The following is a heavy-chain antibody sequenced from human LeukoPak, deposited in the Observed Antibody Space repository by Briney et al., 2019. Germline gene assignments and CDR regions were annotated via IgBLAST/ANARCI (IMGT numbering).Heavy chain of an antibody. CDR2: INYTGST. Sequence: PSETLSLTCTVSGGSISTYYWSWIRQPPGKGLEWFGYINYTGSTNYSPSLKSRVTISVDTSKNQFSLKLSSVTAADTAVYFCARTQYCSGGSCYPYYFDYWGQGTLVTVSS. V-gene: IGHV4-59*01. J-gene: IGHJ4*02. CDR3: ARTQYCSGGSCYPYYFDY. D-gene: IGHD2-15*01. CDR1: GGSISTYY.